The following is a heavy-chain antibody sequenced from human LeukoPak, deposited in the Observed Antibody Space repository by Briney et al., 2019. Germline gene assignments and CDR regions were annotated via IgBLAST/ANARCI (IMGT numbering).Heavy chain of an antibody. CDR1: GGSFSGYY. CDR3: ARVIYDSRNFDY. D-gene: IGHD3-22*01. J-gene: IGHJ4*02. CDR2: INHSGST. V-gene: IGHV4-34*01. Sequence: SETLSLTCAVYGGSFSGYYWSWIRQPPGKGLVWIGEINHSGSTNYNPSLKSRVTISVDTSKNQFSLKLSSVTAADTAVYYCARVIYDSRNFDYWGQGTLVTVSS.